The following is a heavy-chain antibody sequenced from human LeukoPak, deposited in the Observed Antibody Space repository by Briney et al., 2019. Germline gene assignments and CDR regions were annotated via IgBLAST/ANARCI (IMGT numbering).Heavy chain of an antibody. CDR2: IYYSGST. J-gene: IGHJ4*02. Sequence: SETLSLTCTVSGGSISSYYWSWIRQPPGKGLEWIGYIYYSGSTNYNPSLKSRVTISVDTSKNQFSLKLSSVTAADTAVYYCAGPRYSSGWYYFHYWGQGTLVTVSS. D-gene: IGHD6-19*01. CDR1: GGSISSYY. V-gene: IGHV4-59*01. CDR3: AGPRYSSGWYYFHY.